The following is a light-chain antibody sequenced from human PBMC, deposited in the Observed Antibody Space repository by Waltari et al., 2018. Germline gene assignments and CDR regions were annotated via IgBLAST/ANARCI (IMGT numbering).Light chain of an antibody. CDR3: QQGCGTPRT. CDR2: KAS. Sequence: DIQVTQSPSSLSASVGDRVTITCRTSENVNNYLNWYQQKPGTAPKVLIYKASTLQGGVPPRFSGSGSGTEYTLTINYLQSDDVATYYCQQGCGTPRTFGRGTNVEI. CDR1: ENVNNY. V-gene: IGKV1-39*01. J-gene: IGKJ4*02.